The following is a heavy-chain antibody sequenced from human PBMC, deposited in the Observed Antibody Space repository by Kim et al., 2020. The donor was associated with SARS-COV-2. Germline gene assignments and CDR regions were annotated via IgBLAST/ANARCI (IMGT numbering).Heavy chain of an antibody. CDR3: ASGRYDVLAGYPFFLDY. V-gene: IGHV1-3*01. Sequence: ASVKVSCKASGYSFNNYAIIWVRQAPGQRLEWMAWISAGNDNSRYSWRFQGRISITTDTSASTANMDLTSLTSEDTAVYYCASGRYDVLAGYPFFLDYWG. D-gene: IGHD3-9*01. J-gene: IGHJ4*01. CDR1: GYSFNNYA. CDR2: ISAGNDNS.